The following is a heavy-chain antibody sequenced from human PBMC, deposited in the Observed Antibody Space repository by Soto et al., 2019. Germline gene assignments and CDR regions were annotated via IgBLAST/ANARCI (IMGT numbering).Heavy chain of an antibody. D-gene: IGHD3-10*01. J-gene: IGHJ5*02. CDR3: ARDAYGSGSSWLDP. CDR1: GYTFTGYY. V-gene: IGHV1-2*04. Sequence: ASVKVSCKASGYTFTGYYMHWVRQAPGQGLEWMGWINPNSGGTNYAQKFQGWVTMTRDTSISTAYMELSRLRSDDTAVYYCARDAYGSGSSWLDPWGQGTLVTVSS. CDR2: INPNSGGT.